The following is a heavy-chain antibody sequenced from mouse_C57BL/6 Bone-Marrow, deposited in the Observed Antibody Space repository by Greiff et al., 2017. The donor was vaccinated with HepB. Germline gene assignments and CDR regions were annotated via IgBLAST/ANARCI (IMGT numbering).Heavy chain of an antibody. Sequence: QVQLQQSGAELVRPGASVKISCKASGYAFSSSWMNWVKQRPGKGLEWIGRIYPGDGDTNYNGKFKGKATLTADKSSSTAYMQLSSLTSEDSAVYFCARAGGVFAYWGQGTLVTVSA. CDR2: IYPGDGDT. J-gene: IGHJ3*01. CDR3: ARAGGVFAY. V-gene: IGHV1-82*01. CDR1: GYAFSSSW.